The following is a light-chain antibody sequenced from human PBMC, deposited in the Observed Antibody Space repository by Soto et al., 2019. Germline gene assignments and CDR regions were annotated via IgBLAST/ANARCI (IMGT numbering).Light chain of an antibody. Sequence: DIQMTQSPSTLSASVGDRVTITCRASQSISSWLAWCQQKPGKAPKLLIYDASSLESGVPSRFNGSGSGTEFTLTISSLQPDDFATYYCQQYNSYWTFGQGTKVEIK. CDR3: QQYNSYWT. J-gene: IGKJ1*01. CDR1: QSISSW. V-gene: IGKV1-5*01. CDR2: DAS.